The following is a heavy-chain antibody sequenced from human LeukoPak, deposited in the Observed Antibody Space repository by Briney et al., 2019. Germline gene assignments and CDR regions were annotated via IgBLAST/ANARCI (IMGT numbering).Heavy chain of an antibody. D-gene: IGHD4-17*01. CDR2: IYTDGST. CDR1: GFTVSSNF. CDR3: AKEDKYGDYEAVDY. Sequence: GGSLRLSCAASGFTVSSNFMSWVRQAPGKGLEWVSVIYTDGSTYYADSVKGRFTISRDNSKNTLFLQMNSLRAEDTAVYYCAKEDKYGDYEAVDYWGQGALVTVSS. J-gene: IGHJ4*02. V-gene: IGHV3-53*01.